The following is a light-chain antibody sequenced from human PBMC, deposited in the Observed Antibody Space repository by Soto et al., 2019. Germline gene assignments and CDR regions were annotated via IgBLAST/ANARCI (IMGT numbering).Light chain of an antibody. CDR2: ATS. V-gene: IGKV3-15*01. Sequence: EIVLTQSPDTLYVSPGERATLSCRASQSLSSNVAWYQQRPRQAPRLLIYATSSRASDVPARFSGSGSGTEFTLTIASLQSEDFAVYHCQQYGALPPTFGQGTRVEIK. J-gene: IGKJ1*01. CDR3: QQYGALPPT. CDR1: QSLSSN.